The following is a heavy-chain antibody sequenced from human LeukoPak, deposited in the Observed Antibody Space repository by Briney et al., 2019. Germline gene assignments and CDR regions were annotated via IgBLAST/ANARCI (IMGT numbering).Heavy chain of an antibody. D-gene: IGHD6-19*01. CDR2: IYSGGST. CDR3: AKGGNSGWNFVDY. V-gene: IGHV3-66*01. J-gene: IGHJ4*02. Sequence: QPGGSLRLSCAASGFTVSSNYMSWVRQAPGKGLEWVSVIYSGGSTYYADSVKDRFTISRDNSKNTLYLQMNSLRAEDTAVYYCAKGGNSGWNFVDYWGQGTLVTVSS. CDR1: GFTVSSNY.